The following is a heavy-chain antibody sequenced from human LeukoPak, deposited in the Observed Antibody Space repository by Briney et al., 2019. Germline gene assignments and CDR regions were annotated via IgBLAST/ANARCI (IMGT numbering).Heavy chain of an antibody. Sequence: ASVKVSCKVSGYTLTELSMHWVRQAPGKGLEWMGGFDPEGGETIYAQKFQGRVTMTEDTSTDTAYMELSSLRSEDTAVYYCATGPLHYYDSSGYGYFDYWGQGTLVTVSS. CDR2: FDPEGGET. V-gene: IGHV1-24*01. J-gene: IGHJ4*02. CDR1: GYTLTELS. D-gene: IGHD3-22*01. CDR3: ATGPLHYYDSSGYGYFDY.